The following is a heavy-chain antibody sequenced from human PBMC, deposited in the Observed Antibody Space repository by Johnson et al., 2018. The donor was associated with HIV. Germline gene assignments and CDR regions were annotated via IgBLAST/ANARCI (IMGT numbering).Heavy chain of an antibody. V-gene: IGHV3-23*04. Sequence: VQLVESGGGVVQPGGSLRLSCAASGFTFSSYAMSWVRQAPGKGLEWVSAISGSGGSTYYADSVKGRFTISRDNSKNTLFLQLSSRRAEDTAVYYCAKAPERLHDAFDIWGQGTMVTVSS. CDR3: AKAPERLHDAFDI. J-gene: IGHJ3*02. CDR1: GFTFSSYA. D-gene: IGHD1-1*01. CDR2: ISGSGGST.